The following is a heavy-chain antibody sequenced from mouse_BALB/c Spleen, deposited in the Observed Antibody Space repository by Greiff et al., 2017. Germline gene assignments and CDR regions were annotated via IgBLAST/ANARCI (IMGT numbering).Heavy chain of an antibody. D-gene: IGHD1-1*01. CDR3: ARQIYYYGSSYFDY. Sequence: VQLQQSGPGLVQPSQSLSITCTVSGFSLTSYGVHWVRQSPGKGLEWLGVIWSGGSTDYNAAFISRLSISKDNSKSQVFFKMNNLQANDTAIYYCARQIYYYGSSYFDYWGQGTTLTVSS. J-gene: IGHJ2*01. CDR2: IWSGGST. V-gene: IGHV2-2*02. CDR1: GFSLTSYG.